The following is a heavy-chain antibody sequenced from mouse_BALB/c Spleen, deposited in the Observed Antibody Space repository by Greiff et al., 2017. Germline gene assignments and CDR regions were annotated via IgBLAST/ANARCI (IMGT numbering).Heavy chain of an antibody. Sequence: EVKLVESGGGLVKPGGSLKLSCAASGFTFSDYYMYWVRQTPEKRLEWVATISDGGSYTYYPDSVKGRFTISRDNAKNNLYLQMSSLKSEDTAMYYCAREGYGLDYWGQGTTLTVSS. V-gene: IGHV5-4*02. CDR2: ISDGGSYT. D-gene: IGHD1-2*01. J-gene: IGHJ2*01. CDR1: GFTFSDYY. CDR3: AREGYGLDY.